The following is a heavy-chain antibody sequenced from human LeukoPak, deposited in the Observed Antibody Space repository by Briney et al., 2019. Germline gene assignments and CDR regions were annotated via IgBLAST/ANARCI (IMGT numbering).Heavy chain of an antibody. CDR2: ISDNGGST. V-gene: IGHV3-23*01. D-gene: IGHD4-17*01. CDR1: GFTFSSYA. Sequence: GGSLRLSCAASGFTFSSYAMSWVRQAPGKGLEWVSTISDNGGSTYYADSVKGRFTISRDNSKNTLFLQMNSLRAEDTAVYYCARDRLHYGEYEKTFDYWGQGTLVTVSS. CDR3: ARDRLHYGEYEKTFDY. J-gene: IGHJ4*02.